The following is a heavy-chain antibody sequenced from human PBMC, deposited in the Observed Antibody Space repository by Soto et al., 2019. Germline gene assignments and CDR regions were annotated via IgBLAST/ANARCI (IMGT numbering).Heavy chain of an antibody. CDR1: GFTFSAYA. D-gene: IGHD1-20*01. Sequence: QVPLVESGGGVVQPGRSLRLSCAASGFTFSAYAMHWVRQAPGKGLEWVAVISYDGSNKYYAVSVKDRFSISRDKDTLFLQMNSLRPEDTAVYFCTKDRQSIIIPSAIGYFDFWGQGSLVTVSS. CDR2: ISYDGSNK. CDR3: TKDRQSIIIPSAIGYFDF. J-gene: IGHJ4*02. V-gene: IGHV3-30*18.